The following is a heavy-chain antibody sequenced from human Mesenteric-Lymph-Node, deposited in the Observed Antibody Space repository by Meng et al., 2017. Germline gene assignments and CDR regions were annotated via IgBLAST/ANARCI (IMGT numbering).Heavy chain of an antibody. D-gene: IGHD6-19*01. Sequence: GESLKISCAASGFTFSSHAMGWVRQAPGKGLEWVANIKQDGSEKYYVDSVKGRFTISRDNAKNSLYLQMNSLRAEDTAVYYCAREGQWPFDYWGQGTLVTVSS. CDR2: IKQDGSEK. V-gene: IGHV3-7*01. J-gene: IGHJ4*02. CDR3: AREGQWPFDY. CDR1: GFTFSSHA.